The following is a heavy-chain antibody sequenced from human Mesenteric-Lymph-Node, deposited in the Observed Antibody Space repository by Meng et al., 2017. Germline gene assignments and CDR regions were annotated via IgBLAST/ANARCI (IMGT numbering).Heavy chain of an antibody. CDR2: INHSGST. CDR3: ARGFLSFVRVFDY. Sequence: QAQLQQGGAGLLKPSETLSLTCAVYGGSFSGYYWSWIRQPPGKGLEWIGEINHSGSTNYNPSLKSRVTISVDTSKNQFSLKLSSVTAADTAVYYCARGFLSFVRVFDYWGQGTLVTVSS. CDR1: GGSFSGYY. J-gene: IGHJ4*02. V-gene: IGHV4-34*01. D-gene: IGHD2/OR15-2a*01.